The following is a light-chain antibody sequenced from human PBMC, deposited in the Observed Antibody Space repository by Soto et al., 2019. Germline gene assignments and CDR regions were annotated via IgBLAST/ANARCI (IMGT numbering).Light chain of an antibody. J-gene: IGKJ3*01. CDR1: QTVRNDY. CDR2: DAS. CDR3: QRYGRSRGLFT. V-gene: IGKV3-20*01. Sequence: EIVLTQSPATLSLSPGERATLSCRASQTVRNDYLAWYQQKPGQAPRLLIYDASSRSTGIPDRFSGSGSGPDFTFPISTLAPEEFAVYYCQRYGRSRGLFTFGTGAKVDLK.